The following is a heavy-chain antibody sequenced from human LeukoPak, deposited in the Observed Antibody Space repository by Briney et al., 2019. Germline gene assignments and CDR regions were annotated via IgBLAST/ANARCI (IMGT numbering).Heavy chain of an antibody. CDR1: GGSISSGSYY. D-gene: IGHD3-3*01. CDR2: IYTSGST. V-gene: IGHV4-61*02. Sequence: SETLSLTCTVSGGSISSGSYYWSWIRQPAGKGLEWIGRIYTSGSTNYNPSLKSRVTISVDTSKNQFSLKLSSVTAADTAVYYCARDAIYDFWSGSFGYWGQGTLVTVSS. CDR3: ARDAIYDFWSGSFGY. J-gene: IGHJ4*02.